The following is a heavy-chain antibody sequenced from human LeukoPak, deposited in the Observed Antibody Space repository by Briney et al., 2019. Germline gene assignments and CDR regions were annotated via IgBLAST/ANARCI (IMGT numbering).Heavy chain of an antibody. CDR1: GFTFSNFG. J-gene: IGHJ6*03. Sequence: GGSLRLSCAASGFTFSNFGMHWVRQAPGKGLEWVAFIRYDGSNKYYADSVKGRFTISRDNAKNSLYLQMHSLRVEDTAVYYCARVQNGYNSSWSGEYGLNFYYYYMDVWGKGTTVTVSS. CDR3: ARVQNGYNSSWSGEYGLNFYYYYMDV. D-gene: IGHD6-13*01. V-gene: IGHV3-30*02. CDR2: IRYDGSNK.